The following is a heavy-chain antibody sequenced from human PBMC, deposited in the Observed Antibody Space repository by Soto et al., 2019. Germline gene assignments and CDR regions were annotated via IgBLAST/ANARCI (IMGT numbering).Heavy chain of an antibody. D-gene: IGHD3-10*01. CDR2: MNPHSGNT. CDR1: GYTFTSYD. Sequence: QVQLVQSGAEVKKPGASVKVSCKASGYTFTSYDINWVRQATGQGLEWMGWMNPHSGNTGYAQKFQGRSTMTRNTSIGTAYMELSSLRSEDTAVYYCARGRGPYGSGSYGPWGQGTLVTVSS. J-gene: IGHJ5*02. V-gene: IGHV1-8*01. CDR3: ARGRGPYGSGSYGP.